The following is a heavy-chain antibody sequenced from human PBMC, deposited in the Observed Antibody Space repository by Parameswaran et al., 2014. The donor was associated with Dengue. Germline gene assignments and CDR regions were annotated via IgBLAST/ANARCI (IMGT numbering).Heavy chain of an antibody. CDR2: IYYSGST. CDR3: ARRSYYDSSGYYPEFDY. J-gene: IGHJ4*02. V-gene: IGHV4-39*01. D-gene: IGHD3-22*01. Sequence: VRQAPGKGLEWIGSIYYSGSTYYNPSLKSRVTISVDTSKNQFSLKLSSVTAADTAVYYCARRSYYDSSGYYPEFDYWGQGTLVTVSS.